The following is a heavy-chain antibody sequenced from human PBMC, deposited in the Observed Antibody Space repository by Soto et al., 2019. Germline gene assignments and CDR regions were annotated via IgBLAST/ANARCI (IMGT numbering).Heavy chain of an antibody. V-gene: IGHV4-4*02. Sequence: QVQLQESGPGLVKPSGTLSLTCAVSGDSVSSPYYWCWVRQPPGKGREWIGEVFHIGTTSYNPSLRRRVTISMDKSINQFSLDLSSVTAADTAVYYCARSAGWYAIHAWGPGTLV. D-gene: IGHD6-19*01. CDR2: VFHIGTT. J-gene: IGHJ5*02. CDR3: ARSAGWYAIHA. CDR1: GDSVSSPYY.